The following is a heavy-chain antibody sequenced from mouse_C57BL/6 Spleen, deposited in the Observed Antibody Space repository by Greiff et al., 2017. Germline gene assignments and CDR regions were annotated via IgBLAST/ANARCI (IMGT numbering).Heavy chain of an antibody. CDR2: IRLKSDNYAT. Sequence: DVKLQESGGGLVQPGGSMKLSCVASGFTFSNYWMSWVRQSPEKGLEWVAQIRLKSDNYATHYAESVKGRFTISRDDSKSSVYLQMNNLRAEDTGIYYCTGHSTRYYYAMDYWGQGTSVTVSS. CDR1: GFTFSNYW. CDR3: TGHSTRYYYAMDY. J-gene: IGHJ4*01. D-gene: IGHD1-1*01. V-gene: IGHV6-3*01.